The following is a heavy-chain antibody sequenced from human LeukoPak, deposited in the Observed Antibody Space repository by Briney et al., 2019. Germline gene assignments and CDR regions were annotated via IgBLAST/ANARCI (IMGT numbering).Heavy chain of an antibody. Sequence: GASVKVSCKAYGYTFTGYDIYWVRQSPGQGLEWMGWINPNSGATNLAQKFQGRVTMTGDTSISTAYMELSSLRSDDTAMYYCVRRLDRRSYRLGAFDIWGQGTIVTVSS. D-gene: IGHD1-26*01. CDR2: INPNSGAT. V-gene: IGHV1-2*02. CDR3: VRRLDRRSYRLGAFDI. CDR1: GYTFTGYD. J-gene: IGHJ3*02.